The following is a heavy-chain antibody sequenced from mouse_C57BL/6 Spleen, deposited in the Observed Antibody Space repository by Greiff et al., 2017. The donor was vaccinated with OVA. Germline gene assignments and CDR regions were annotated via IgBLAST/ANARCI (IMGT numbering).Heavy chain of an antibody. Sequence: VQLQQSGPGLVKPSQSLSLTCSVTGYSITSGYYWNWIRQFPGNKLEWMGYISYDGSNNYNPSLKNRISITRDTSKNQFFLKLNSVTTEDTATYYCAVGYYFDYWGQGTTLTVSS. CDR2: ISYDGSN. CDR1: GYSITSGYY. D-gene: IGHD1-1*02. V-gene: IGHV3-6*01. CDR3: AVGYYFDY. J-gene: IGHJ2*01.